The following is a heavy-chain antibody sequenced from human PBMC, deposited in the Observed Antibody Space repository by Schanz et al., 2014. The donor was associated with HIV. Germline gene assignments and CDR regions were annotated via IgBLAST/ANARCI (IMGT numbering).Heavy chain of an antibody. V-gene: IGHV3-33*06. J-gene: IGHJ4*02. CDR1: GFTFSYYG. CDR3: AQEEVPNDC. Sequence: QVQLVGSGGGVVQPGRSLRLSCAAAGFTFSYYGMAWVRQAPGKGPGGEAVIWHDGGNKYYEESVKGRFTISRDNSKNTLYLQMNSLRAEDTAVYFCAQEEVPNDCWGQGTLVTVSS. CDR2: IWHDGGNK. D-gene: IGHD3-10*01.